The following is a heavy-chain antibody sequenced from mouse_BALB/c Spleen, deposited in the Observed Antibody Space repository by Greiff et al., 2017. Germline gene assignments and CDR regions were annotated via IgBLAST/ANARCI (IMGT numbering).Heavy chain of an antibody. Sequence: EVHLVESGGGLVQPGGSRKLSCAASGFTFSSFGMHWVRQAPEKGLEWVAYISSGSSTIYYADTVKGRFTISRDNPKNTLFLQMTSLRSEDTAMYYCARRGDYDGYYYAMDYWGQGTSVTVSS. D-gene: IGHD2-4*01. CDR3: ARRGDYDGYYYAMDY. CDR2: ISSGSSTI. CDR1: GFTFSSFG. J-gene: IGHJ4*01. V-gene: IGHV5-17*02.